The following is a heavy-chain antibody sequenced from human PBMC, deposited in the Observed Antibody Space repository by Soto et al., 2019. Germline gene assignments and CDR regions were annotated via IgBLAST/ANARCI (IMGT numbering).Heavy chain of an antibody. J-gene: IGHJ4*02. CDR1: GYTFTSYG. CDR2: ISAYNGNT. V-gene: IGHV1-18*01. Sequence: QVQLVQSGAEVKKPGASVKVSCKASGYTFTSYGISWVRQAPGQGLEWMGWISAYNGNTNYAQKLQGRVTMTTDTSTSTAYMELRSLSSDDTAVYYCARSLPGYFDWLPQIGDYWGQGTLGTFSS. D-gene: IGHD3-9*01. CDR3: ARSLPGYFDWLPQIGDY.